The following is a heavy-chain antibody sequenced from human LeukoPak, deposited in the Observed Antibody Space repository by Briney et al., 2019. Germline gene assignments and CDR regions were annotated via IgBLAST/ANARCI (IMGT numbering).Heavy chain of an antibody. CDR1: GFTFNNYA. J-gene: IGHJ4*02. CDR3: AKDRSCTNDVCHGDFDY. D-gene: IGHD2-8*01. V-gene: IGHV3-23*01. Sequence: GGSLRLSCAASGFTFNNYAMSWVRQAPGMGLEWLSYVSGSGGATYYAASVKGRFTISRDNSKNTVYLQMGSLRAEDTAVYYCAKDRSCTNDVCHGDFDYWGQGTLVTVSS. CDR2: VSGSGGAT.